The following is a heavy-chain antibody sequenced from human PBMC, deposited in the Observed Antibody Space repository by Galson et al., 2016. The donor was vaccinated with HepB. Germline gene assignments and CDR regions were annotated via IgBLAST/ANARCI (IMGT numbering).Heavy chain of an antibody. CDR2: IYGDDDD. J-gene: IGHJ4*02. D-gene: IGHD3-9*01. V-gene: IGHV2-5*02. CDR3: AHGAGHTTGYWGGFDS. CDR1: GFSLTTDRVA. Sequence: PALVTSTQTLTLTCTFSGFSLTTDRVAVGWIRQPPGKALEWVALIYGDDDDRYRPSLRSRLTIFKDTSKNQVVLTMTHMDPVDTATYYCAHGAGHTTGYWGGFDSWGQGTLVTVSS.